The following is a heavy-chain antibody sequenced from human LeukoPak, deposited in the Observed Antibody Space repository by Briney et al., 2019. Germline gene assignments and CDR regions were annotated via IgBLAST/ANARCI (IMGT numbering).Heavy chain of an antibody. J-gene: IGHJ4*02. D-gene: IGHD1-26*01. Sequence: ASVKVSCKASGYTFTSYDTNWVRQAPGQGLEWMGWMNPNTANTGYAQKFQGRVTITRNTSISTSYMELNSLRSEDTAVYYGARGEYSGSYYYFAYWGQGTLVTVSS. CDR1: GYTFTSYD. CDR3: ARGEYSGSYYYFAY. CDR2: MNPNTANT. V-gene: IGHV1-8*01.